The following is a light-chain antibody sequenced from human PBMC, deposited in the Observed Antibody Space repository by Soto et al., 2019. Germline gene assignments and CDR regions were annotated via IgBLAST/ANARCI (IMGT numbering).Light chain of an antibody. CDR3: SSYTSSSTVL. Sequence: QSALTQPASVYGSPGQSITISCTGTSSDVGGYNHVYWYQQHPGKVPKLMIRDVSNRPSGVSNRFSGSKSGNTASLTISGLQTEDEADYYCSSYTSSSTVLFGGGTKLTVL. CDR2: DVS. J-gene: IGLJ2*01. CDR1: SSDVGGYNH. V-gene: IGLV2-14*01.